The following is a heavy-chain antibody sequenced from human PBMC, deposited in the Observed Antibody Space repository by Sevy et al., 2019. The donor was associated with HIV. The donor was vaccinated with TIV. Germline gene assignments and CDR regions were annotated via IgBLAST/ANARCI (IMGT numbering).Heavy chain of an antibody. CDR1: GFTFSTYA. CDR2: IGGSGRYT. CDR3: AKGYCSGGTCPRDYYYYGMDV. V-gene: IGHV3-23*01. D-gene: IGHD2-15*01. J-gene: IGHJ6*02. Sequence: GGSLRLSCAPSGFTFSTYAMNWVRQAPGKGLEWVSSIGGSGRYTYYADSVEGRFTISRDNPKNMLYLQMNSLRVADTAVYYCAKGYCSGGTCPRDYYYYGMDVWGQGTTVTVSS.